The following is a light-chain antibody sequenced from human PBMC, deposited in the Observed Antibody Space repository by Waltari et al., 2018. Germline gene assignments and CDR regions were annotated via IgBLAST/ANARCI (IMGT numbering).Light chain of an antibody. J-gene: IGLJ1*01. CDR2: TNE. CDR1: SSNIGVNV. Sequence: QSVLTQPPSASGTPGQRVTISCSGSSSNIGVNVVNWYQHFPGTAPRLLIFTNEQRPSWVPDRFSGSKSGTSASLAISGLQSEDGADYYCAVWDDNLSGVVFGAGTKVAVL. V-gene: IGLV1-44*01. CDR3: AVWDDNLSGVV.